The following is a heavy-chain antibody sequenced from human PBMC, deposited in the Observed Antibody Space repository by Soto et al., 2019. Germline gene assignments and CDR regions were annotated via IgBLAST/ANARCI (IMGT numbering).Heavy chain of an antibody. CDR2: ISGSGGST. CDR3: AKDHASGDYVIYGMDV. D-gene: IGHD4-17*01. Sequence: GGSLRLSCAASGFTFSSYAMSWVRQAPGKGLEWVSAISGSGGSTYYADSVKGRFTISSDNSKNTLYLQMNSLRAEDTAVYYCAKDHASGDYVIYGMDVWGQGTTVTVSS. J-gene: IGHJ6*02. V-gene: IGHV3-23*01. CDR1: GFTFSSYA.